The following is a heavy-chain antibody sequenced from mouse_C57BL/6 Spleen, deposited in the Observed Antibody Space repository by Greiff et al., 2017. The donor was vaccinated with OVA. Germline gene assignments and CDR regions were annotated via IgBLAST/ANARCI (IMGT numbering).Heavy chain of an antibody. V-gene: IGHV5-17*01. D-gene: IGHD1-1*01. CDR1: GFTFSDYG. CDR3: ARSWFITTVVAYYFDY. Sequence: EVQGVESGGGLVKPGGSLKLSCAASGFTFSDYGMHWVRQAPEKGLEWVAYISSGSSTIYYADTVKGRFTISRDNAKNTLFLQMTSLRSEDTAMYYCARSWFITTVVAYYFDYWGQGTTLTVSS. J-gene: IGHJ2*01. CDR2: ISSGSSTI.